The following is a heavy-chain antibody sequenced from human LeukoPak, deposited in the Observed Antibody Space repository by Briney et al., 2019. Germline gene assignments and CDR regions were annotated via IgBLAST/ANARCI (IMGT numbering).Heavy chain of an antibody. J-gene: IGHJ5*02. CDR3: ARESLTWLQSRTSWFDP. CDR1: GYSISSGYY. CDR2: IYHSGST. D-gene: IGHD5-24*01. Sequence: PSETLSLTCTVSGYSISSGYYWGWIRQPPGNGLEWIGSIYHSGSTYYNPSLKSRVTISVDTSKNQFSLKLSSVTAADTAVYYCARESLTWLQSRTSWFDPWGQGTLVTVSS. V-gene: IGHV4-38-2*02.